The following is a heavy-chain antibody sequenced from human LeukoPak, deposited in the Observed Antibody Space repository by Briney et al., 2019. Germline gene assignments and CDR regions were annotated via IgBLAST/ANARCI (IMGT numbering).Heavy chain of an antibody. V-gene: IGHV3-21*01. CDR3: AKRGSEWELPSFDY. Sequence: PGGSLRLSCAASGFTFSSYSMNWVRQAPGKGLEWVSSISSSSSYIYYADSVKGRFTISRDNAKNSLYLQMNSLRAEDTAVYYCAKRGSEWELPSFDYWGQGTLVTVSS. J-gene: IGHJ4*02. D-gene: IGHD1-26*01. CDR2: ISSSSSYI. CDR1: GFTFSSYS.